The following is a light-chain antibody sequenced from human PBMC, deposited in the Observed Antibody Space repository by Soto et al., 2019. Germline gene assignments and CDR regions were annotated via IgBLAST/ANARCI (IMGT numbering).Light chain of an antibody. Sequence: QSALTQPASVSGSPGQSITISCTGTSSDVGGYNYVSWYQQYPGKAPKLMIYDVSNRTSEVSNRFSGSKSDNTASLTISGLQAEDEADYYCSSYTSSNTLVFGGGTKLTVL. V-gene: IGLV2-14*01. CDR1: SSDVGGYNY. CDR2: DVS. CDR3: SSYTSSNTLV. J-gene: IGLJ2*01.